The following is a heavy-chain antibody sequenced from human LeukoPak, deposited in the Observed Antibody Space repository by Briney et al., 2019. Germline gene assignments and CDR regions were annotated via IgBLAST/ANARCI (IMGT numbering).Heavy chain of an antibody. V-gene: IGHV3-48*03. CDR3: ARDAYSSSSYYYYYYMDV. Sequence: GGSLRLSCAASGFTFSSYEMNWVRQAPGKGLEWVSYISSSGSTIYYADSVKGRFTISRDNSKNTLYLQMNSLRAEDTAVYYCARDAYSSSSYYYYYYMDVWGKGTTVTVSS. CDR1: GFTFSSYE. D-gene: IGHD6-6*01. J-gene: IGHJ6*03. CDR2: ISSSGSTI.